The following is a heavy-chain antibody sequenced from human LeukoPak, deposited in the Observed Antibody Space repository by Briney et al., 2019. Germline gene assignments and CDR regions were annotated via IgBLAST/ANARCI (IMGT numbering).Heavy chain of an antibody. D-gene: IGHD1-26*01. CDR2: IYYSGST. CDR3: ARDRGSYRFDY. V-gene: IGHV4-59*12. CDR1: GGSIRSYY. Sequence: SETLSLTCTVSGGSIRSYYWSWIRQPPGKGLEWIGYIYYSGSTNYNPSLKSRVTISVDTSENQFSLKLNSVTAADTAVYYCARDRGSYRFDYWGQGTLVTVSS. J-gene: IGHJ4*02.